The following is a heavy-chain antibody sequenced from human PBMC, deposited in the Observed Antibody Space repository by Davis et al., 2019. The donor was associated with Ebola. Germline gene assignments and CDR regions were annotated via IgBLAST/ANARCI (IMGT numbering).Heavy chain of an antibody. Sequence: PSETLSLTCAVYGGSFSDYYWSWIRQPPGKGLEWIGEINHSGSTNYNPSLKSRVTMSVDTSKNQFSLKLSAVTAADTAMYHCARVRAGGTDAFDIWGQGTMVTVSS. CDR2: INHSGST. V-gene: IGHV4-34*01. D-gene: IGHD3-16*01. J-gene: IGHJ3*02. CDR3: ARVRAGGTDAFDI. CDR1: GGSFSDYY.